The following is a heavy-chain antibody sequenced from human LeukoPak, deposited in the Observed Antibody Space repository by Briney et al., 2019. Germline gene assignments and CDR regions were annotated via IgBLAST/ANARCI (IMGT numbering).Heavy chain of an antibody. J-gene: IGHJ4*02. CDR2: INSDGSST. V-gene: IGHV3-74*01. CDR3: ARERKLMGFDY. D-gene: IGHD2-8*01. Sequence: GGSLRLSCAASGFTFSSYRMHWVRHAPGKGLVWVSRINSDGSSTSYADSVKGRFTISRDNAKNTLYLQMNSLRAEDTAVYYCARERKLMGFDYWGQGTLVTVSS. CDR1: GFTFSSYR.